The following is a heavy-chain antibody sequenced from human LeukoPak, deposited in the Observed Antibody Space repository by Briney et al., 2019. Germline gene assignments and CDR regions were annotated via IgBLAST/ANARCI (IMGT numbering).Heavy chain of an antibody. D-gene: IGHD3-10*01. CDR3: ARDGALLWFGELLSGWFDP. CDR1: GGSISSYY. J-gene: IGHJ5*02. CDR2: IYTSGST. V-gene: IGHV4-4*07. Sequence: SETLSLTCTVSGGSISSYYWSWIRQPAGKGLEWTGRIYTSGSTNYNPSLKSRVTMSVDTSKNQFSLKLSSVTAADTAVYYCARDGALLWFGELLSGWFDPWGQGTLVTVSS.